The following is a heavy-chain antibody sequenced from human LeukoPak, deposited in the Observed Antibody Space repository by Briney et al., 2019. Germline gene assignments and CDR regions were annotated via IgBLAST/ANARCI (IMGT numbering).Heavy chain of an antibody. Sequence: GGSLRLSCAASGFTFSSYWMTWVRQAPGKGLEWVANIKQDGSEKYYVDSVKGRFTISRDNAKNSLYLQMNSLRAEDTAVYYCARLEYYYDSSGFLEYFDYWGQGTLVTVSS. CDR2: IKQDGSEK. J-gene: IGHJ4*02. D-gene: IGHD3-22*01. V-gene: IGHV3-7*01. CDR1: GFTFSSYW. CDR3: ARLEYYYDSSGFLEYFDY.